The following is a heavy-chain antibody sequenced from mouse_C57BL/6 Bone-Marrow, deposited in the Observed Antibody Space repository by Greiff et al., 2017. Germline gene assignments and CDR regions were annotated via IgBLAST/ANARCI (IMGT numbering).Heavy chain of an antibody. Sequence: QVQLQQSGAELVRPGASVTLSCKASGYTFTDYEMHWVKQTPVHGLEWIGAIDPETGGTAYNQKFKGKAILTADKSSSTAYMELRSLTSEDSAVYYCTRRHSNYDAMDYWGQGTSVTVSS. CDR2: IDPETGGT. CDR1: GYTFTDYE. D-gene: IGHD2-5*01. J-gene: IGHJ4*01. CDR3: TRRHSNYDAMDY. V-gene: IGHV1-15*01.